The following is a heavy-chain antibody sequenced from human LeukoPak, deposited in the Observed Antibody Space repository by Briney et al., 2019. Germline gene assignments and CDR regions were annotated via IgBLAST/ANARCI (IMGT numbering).Heavy chain of an antibody. D-gene: IGHD2-2*01. V-gene: IGHV3-64*01. CDR2: FSRNGGIT. CDR1: GFTFNTYP. Sequence: PGGSLRLSCAASGFTFNTYPMHWVRQAPGKRLEYVSGFSRNGGITYYANSVKGRFTISRDNSRNTLYLQMGSLRAEDMAVYYCARGMYDFTSSLDYWGQGILVTVSS. CDR3: ARGMYDFTSSLDY. J-gene: IGHJ4*02.